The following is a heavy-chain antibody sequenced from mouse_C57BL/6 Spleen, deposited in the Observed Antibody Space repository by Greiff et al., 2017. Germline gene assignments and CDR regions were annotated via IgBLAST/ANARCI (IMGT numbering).Heavy chain of an antibody. V-gene: IGHV2-2*01. CDR1: GFSLTSYG. Sequence: QVQLQQSGPGLVQPSQSLSITCTVSGFSLTSYGVHWVRQSPGKGLEWLGVIWSGGSTDYNAPFISRHSISKDNSKSQVFFKVNSLQAADTAIYYCARKGDYYGSSPYWYFDVWGTGTTVTVSS. CDR2: IWSGGST. CDR3: ARKGDYYGSSPYWYFDV. D-gene: IGHD1-1*01. J-gene: IGHJ1*03.